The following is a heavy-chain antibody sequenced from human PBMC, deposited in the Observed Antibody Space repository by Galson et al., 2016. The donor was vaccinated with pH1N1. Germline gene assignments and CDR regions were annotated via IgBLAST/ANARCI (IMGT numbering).Heavy chain of an antibody. CDR1: GGSFRNFV. D-gene: IGHD1-1*01. V-gene: IGHV1-69*13. CDR2: LMPIFNTP. Sequence: SVKVSCKASGGSFRNFVVSWMRQAPGQGLEWMGGLMPIFNTPKYAQKFQGRVTISADESSTTTYMELSGLTSEDTAVYFCARATVAAAWYNPFDPWGQGTLVIVSS. CDR3: ARATVAAAWYNPFDP. J-gene: IGHJ5*02.